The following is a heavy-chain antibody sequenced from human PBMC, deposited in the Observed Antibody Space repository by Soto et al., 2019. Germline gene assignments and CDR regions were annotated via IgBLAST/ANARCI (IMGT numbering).Heavy chain of an antibody. J-gene: IGHJ6*02. CDR1: GYTFTSYY. CDR3: ASYSSSSVGYGMDV. V-gene: IGHV1-2*04. CDR2: INPNSGGT. D-gene: IGHD6-13*01. Sequence: ASVKVSCKASGYTFTSYYMHWVRQAPGQGLEWMGWINPNSGGTNYAQKFQGWVTMTRDTSISTAYMELSRLRSDDTVVYYCASYSSSSVGYGMDVWGQGTTVTVSS.